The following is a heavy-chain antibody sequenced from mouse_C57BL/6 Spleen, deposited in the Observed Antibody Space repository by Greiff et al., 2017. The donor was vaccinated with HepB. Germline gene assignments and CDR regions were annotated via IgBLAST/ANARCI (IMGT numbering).Heavy chain of an antibody. D-gene: IGHD2-3*01. CDR1: GYALSSSW. Sequence: QPQQSGPELVKPGASVKISCKASGYALSSSWMNWVKQRPGKGLEWIGRIYPGDGDTNYNGKFKGKATLTADKSSSTAYMQLSSLTSEDSAVYFCARWLLRSSYWYFDVWGTGTTVTVSS. J-gene: IGHJ1*03. V-gene: IGHV1-82*01. CDR3: ARWLLRSSYWYFDV. CDR2: IYPGDGDT.